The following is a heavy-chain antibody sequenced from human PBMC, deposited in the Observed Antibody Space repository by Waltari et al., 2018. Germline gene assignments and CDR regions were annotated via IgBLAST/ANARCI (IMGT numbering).Heavy chain of an antibody. Sequence: QVKLKQWGAGLLKPSETLSLTCSVDGGSFTRYYWSWIRQPQGKGREWIGELTHRGNTHYNPSLTGRVTMSVDKSKSQFSLKLTSVTAADTAVYYCLNLAYCNPSTCYPRPGWGPGNLVVVSS. D-gene: IGHD2-2*01. CDR1: GGSFTRYY. CDR2: LTHRGNT. V-gene: IGHV4-34*01. J-gene: IGHJ4*02. CDR3: LNLAYCNPSTCYPRPG.